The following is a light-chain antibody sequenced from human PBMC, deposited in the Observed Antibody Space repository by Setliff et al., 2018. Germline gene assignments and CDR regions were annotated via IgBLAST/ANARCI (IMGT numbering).Light chain of an antibody. CDR1: IADVGYLNY. J-gene: IGLJ2*01. CDR2: EVA. CDR3: NSYTTSGIIL. V-gene: IGLV2-14*01. Sequence: QSVLAQPASVSGSPGQSITISCTGTIADVGYLNYVSWYQQHPGKAPKLIIYEVATRASGVSDRFSGSKSGSTASLTISGVQTEDEAGYYCNSYTTSGIILFGGGTKVTV.